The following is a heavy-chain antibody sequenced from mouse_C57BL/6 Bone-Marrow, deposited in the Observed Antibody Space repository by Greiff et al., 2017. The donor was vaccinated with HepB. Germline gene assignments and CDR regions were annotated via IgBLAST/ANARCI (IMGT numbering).Heavy chain of an antibody. CDR1: GFSLSTSGMG. Sequence: QVQLKQSGPGILQPSQTLSLTCSFSGFSLSTSGMGVSWIRQPSGKGLEWLAHIYWDDDKRYNPSLKSRLTISKDTTRKQVLLRITSVDTAATATYYCARAAVVASPYYFDYWGQGTTLTVSS. D-gene: IGHD1-1*01. V-gene: IGHV8-12*01. CDR2: IYWDDDK. J-gene: IGHJ2*01. CDR3: ARAAVVASPYYFDY.